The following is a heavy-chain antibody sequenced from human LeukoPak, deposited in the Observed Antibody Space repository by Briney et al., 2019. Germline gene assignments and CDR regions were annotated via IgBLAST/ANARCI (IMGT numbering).Heavy chain of an antibody. J-gene: IGHJ4*02. CDR3: ARSEGGYTHY. V-gene: IGHV4-59*01. CDR2: IYYSGST. CDR1: GGSISNYY. D-gene: IGHD2-2*02. Sequence: SETLSLTCTVSGGSISNYYWSWIRQPPGKGLECIGYIYYSGSTNYNPSLKSRVTISVDTSKNQFSLKLSSVTAADTAVYYCARSEGGYTHYWGQGTLVTVSS.